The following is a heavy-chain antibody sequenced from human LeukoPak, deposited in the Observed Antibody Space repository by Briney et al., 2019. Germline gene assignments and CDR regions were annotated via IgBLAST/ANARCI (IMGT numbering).Heavy chain of an antibody. V-gene: IGHV5-51*01. D-gene: IGHD2-8*01. J-gene: IGHJ4*02. CDR1: GYRFTSYW. Sequence: GESLKISCKSSGYRFTSYWIGWVRQMPGKGLEWMGIIYPGDSDTRYSPSFQGQVTISADKSISTAYLQWSSLEASDTAMYYCARRYCTNGVCSYFDYWGQGTLVTVSS. CDR2: IYPGDSDT. CDR3: ARRYCTNGVCSYFDY.